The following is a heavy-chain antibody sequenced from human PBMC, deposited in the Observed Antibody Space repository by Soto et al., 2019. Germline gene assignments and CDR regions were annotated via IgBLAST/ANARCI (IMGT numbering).Heavy chain of an antibody. J-gene: IGHJ6*02. D-gene: IGHD1-26*01. CDR2: IVVGSGNT. CDR1: GFTFTSSA. CDR3: AAGGATTYYYYYGMDV. Sequence: QMQLVQSGPEVKKPGTSVKVSCKASGFTFTSSAVQWVRQARGQRLEWIGWIVVGSGNTNYAQKFQERVTITRDMSTSTADMELSSLRSEDTAVYYCAAGGATTYYYYYGMDVWGQGTTVTVSS. V-gene: IGHV1-58*01.